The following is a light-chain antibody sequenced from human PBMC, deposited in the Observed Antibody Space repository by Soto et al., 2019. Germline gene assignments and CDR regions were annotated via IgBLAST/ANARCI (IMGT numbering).Light chain of an antibody. V-gene: IGLV2-14*01. CDR2: EVN. CDR3: SSFTSTSTYV. Sequence: QSALTQPASVSGSPGQSITISCTGTSSDVGGCNCVSWYQQHPGQAPKLMIYEVNNRPSGVSNRFFGSKSGNTAYLTISGLQSEDEADYYCSSFTSTSTYVFGTGTKVTVL. CDR1: SSDVGGCNC. J-gene: IGLJ1*01.